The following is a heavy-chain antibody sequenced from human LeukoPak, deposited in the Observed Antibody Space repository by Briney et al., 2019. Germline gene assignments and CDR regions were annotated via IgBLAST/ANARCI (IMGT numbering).Heavy chain of an antibody. CDR1: GFTFSSNA. CDR3: AKFPRAVLVPGTLDQ. Sequence: PGGSLRLSCAASGFTFSSNAMSWVRQAPGKGVEWVSAISGSGGSTYSADSVKGRFTISRDNSKNTLYLQMNSLRAEDTAVYYCAKFPRAVLVPGTLDQWGQGTLVIVSS. V-gene: IGHV3-23*01. D-gene: IGHD6-19*01. CDR2: ISGSGGST. J-gene: IGHJ4*02.